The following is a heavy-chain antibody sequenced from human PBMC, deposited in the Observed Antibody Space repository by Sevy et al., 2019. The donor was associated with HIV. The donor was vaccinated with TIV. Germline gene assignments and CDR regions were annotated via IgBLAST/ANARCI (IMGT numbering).Heavy chain of an antibody. CDR3: TRLLGYCSGGSCHDAFDI. V-gene: IGHV3-73*01. CDR1: GFTFSGSA. D-gene: IGHD2-15*01. CDR2: IRSKANSYAT. J-gene: IGHJ3*02. Sequence: GGSLRLSCAASGFTFSGSAMHWVRQASGKGLEWVGRIRSKANSYATAYAASGKGRFTISRDDSKNTAYLQMNSLKTEDTAVYYCTRLLGYCSGGSCHDAFDIWGQGTMVTVSS.